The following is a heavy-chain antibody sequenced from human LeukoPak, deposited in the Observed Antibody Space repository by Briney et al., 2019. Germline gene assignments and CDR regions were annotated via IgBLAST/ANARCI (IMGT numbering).Heavy chain of an antibody. CDR2: ISFSGST. D-gene: IGHD3-10*01. CDR1: GASINNYY. V-gene: IGHV4-59*01. CDR3: ARDQYHGSGTYAWFDP. Sequence: PSETLSLTCTVSGASINNYYWSWIRQPPGKRLEWIAYISFSGSTNYNPSLKSRVTTSLDTSKNQFSLKLSSVTAADTAVYYCARDQYHGSGTYAWFDPWGQGALVTVSS. J-gene: IGHJ5*02.